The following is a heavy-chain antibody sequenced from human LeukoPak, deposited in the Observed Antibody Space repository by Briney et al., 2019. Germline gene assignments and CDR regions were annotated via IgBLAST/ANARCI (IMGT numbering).Heavy chain of an antibody. CDR1: GFTFSNAW. D-gene: IGHD3-10*01. CDR2: NKRKTDGGTT. J-gene: IGHJ6*03. V-gene: IGHV3-15*01. CDR3: TTAPLLWFGELYYYMDV. Sequence: PGGSLRLSCAASGFTFSNAWMSWVRQAPGKGLEWVGRNKRKTDGGTTDYAAPVKGRFTISRDDSKNTLYLQMNSLKTEDTAVYYCTTAPLLWFGELYYYMDVWGKGTTVTISS.